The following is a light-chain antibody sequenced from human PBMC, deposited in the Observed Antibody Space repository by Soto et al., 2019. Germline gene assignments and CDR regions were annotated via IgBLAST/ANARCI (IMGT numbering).Light chain of an antibody. J-gene: IGKJ5*01. V-gene: IGKV3-20*01. CDR2: DAF. CDR3: QYHGSSPIT. Sequence: EIVLTQSPGTLSLSPGDRATLSCRASQRVSNSYLAWYQQKPGQAPRLLIYDAFNRATGVPDRFSGSGSGTDFTLTISRLEPEDFALFYCQYHGSSPITFGQGTRLEIK. CDR1: QRVSNSY.